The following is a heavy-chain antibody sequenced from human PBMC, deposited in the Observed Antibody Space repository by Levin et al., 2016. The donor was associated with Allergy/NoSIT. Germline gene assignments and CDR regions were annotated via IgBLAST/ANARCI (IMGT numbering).Heavy chain of an antibody. Sequence: WVRQAPGQGLEWMGGIIAISGTTNYAQNFQGRVTITAEESTGSVFMELSSLRSDDAAVYYCATYVLFPAPIHYYAMDVWGQGTTVTVSS. CDR3: ATYVLFPAPIHYYAMDV. D-gene: IGHD2-21*01. J-gene: IGHJ6*02. CDR2: IIAISGTT. V-gene: IGHV1-69*01.